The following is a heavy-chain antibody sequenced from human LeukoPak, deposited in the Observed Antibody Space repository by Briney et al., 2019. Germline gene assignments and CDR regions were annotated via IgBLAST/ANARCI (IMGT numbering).Heavy chain of an antibody. CDR3: ARERTSSYHFDY. D-gene: IGHD6-6*01. CDR1: GYSISSGYY. V-gene: IGHV4-38-2*02. Sequence: KPSETLSLTCTVSGYSISSGYYWGWIRQPPGKGLEWIGSIYHSGSTYYNPSLKSRVTISVDTSKNQFSLKLSSVTAADTAVYYCARERTSSYHFDYWGQGTLVTVSS. J-gene: IGHJ4*02. CDR2: IYHSGST.